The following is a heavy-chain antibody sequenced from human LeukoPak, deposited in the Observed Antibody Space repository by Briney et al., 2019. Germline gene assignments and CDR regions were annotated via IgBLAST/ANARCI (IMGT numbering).Heavy chain of an antibody. D-gene: IGHD3-22*01. CDR3: ARDRLDSSGYSWFDP. CDR1: GYTFTSYY. CDR2: INPSGGST. Sequence: ASVKVSCMASGYTFTSYYMHWVRQAPGQGLEWMGIINPSGGSTTYAQKFQGRVTMTRDMSTSTVYMELSSLRSEDTAVYYCARDRLDSSGYSWFDPWGQGTLVTVSS. J-gene: IGHJ5*02. V-gene: IGHV1-46*01.